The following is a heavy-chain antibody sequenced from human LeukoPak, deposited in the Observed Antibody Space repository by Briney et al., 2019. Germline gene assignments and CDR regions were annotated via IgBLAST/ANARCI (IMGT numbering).Heavy chain of an antibody. CDR3: ARGAVAGKMSWFDP. CDR2: IYHSGST. J-gene: IGHJ5*02. Sequence: SETLSLTCAVSGVSISSSNWWSWVRQPPGEGLEWIGEIYHSGSTNYNPSLKSRVTISVDTSKNQFSLNLSSVTAADTAVYYCARGAVAGKMSWFDPWGQGTLVTVSS. D-gene: IGHD6-19*01. V-gene: IGHV4-4*02. CDR1: GVSISSSNW.